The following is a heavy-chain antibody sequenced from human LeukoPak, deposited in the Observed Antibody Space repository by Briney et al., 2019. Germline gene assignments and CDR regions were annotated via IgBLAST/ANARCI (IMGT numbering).Heavy chain of an antibody. CDR1: GGSISTSSYY. V-gene: IGHV4-39*07. CDR2: IFYSGST. Sequence: SETLSLTCTVSGGSISTSSYYWGWVRQPPGKGLEWIGNIFYSGSTYYSPSLKSRVTISVDTSKNQFSLKLSSVTAADTAVYYCARVSQTYSSSWYYPYYFDYWGQGTLVTVSS. J-gene: IGHJ4*02. D-gene: IGHD6-13*01. CDR3: ARVSQTYSSSWYYPYYFDY.